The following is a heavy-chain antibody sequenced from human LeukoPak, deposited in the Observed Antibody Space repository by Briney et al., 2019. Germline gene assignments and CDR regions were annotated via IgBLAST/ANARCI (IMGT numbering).Heavy chain of an antibody. CDR1: GYTFTGYY. Sequence: ASVKVSCKASGYTFTGYYMHWVRQAPGQGLEWMGWINPNSGGTNYAQKFQGRVTMTRDTSISTAYMELSSLRSEDTAVYYCARGTTVNYARYFDYWGQGTLVTVSS. CDR2: INPNSGGT. D-gene: IGHD4-17*01. CDR3: ARGTTVNYARYFDY. V-gene: IGHV1-2*02. J-gene: IGHJ4*02.